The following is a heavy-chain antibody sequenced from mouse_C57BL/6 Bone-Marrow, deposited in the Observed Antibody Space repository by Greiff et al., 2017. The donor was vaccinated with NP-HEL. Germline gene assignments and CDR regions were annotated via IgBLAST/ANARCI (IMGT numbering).Heavy chain of an antibody. CDR3: ASYYYGSSRYYFDY. V-gene: IGHV14-3*01. CDR2: IDPANGNT. D-gene: IGHD1-1*01. Sequence: VQLKQPVAELVRPGASVKLSCTASGFNIKNTYMHWVKQRPEQGLEWIGRIDPANGNTKYAPKFQGKATITADTSSNTAYLQLSSLTSEDTAIYYCASYYYGSSRYYFDYWGQGTTLTVSS. CDR1: GFNIKNTY. J-gene: IGHJ2*01.